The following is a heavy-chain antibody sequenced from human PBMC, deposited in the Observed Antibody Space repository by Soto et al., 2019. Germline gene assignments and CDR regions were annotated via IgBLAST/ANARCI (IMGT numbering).Heavy chain of an antibody. CDR2: IYYSGST. J-gene: IGHJ4*02. CDR3: AREGYYYDSSGYFAYD. CDR1: GASISSGGYY. Sequence: SETLSLTCAVSGASISSGGYYWSWIRQHPGKGLEWIGYIYYSGSTYYNPSLKSRVTISVDTSKNQFSLKLSSVTAADTAVYYCAREGYYYDSSGYFAYDWGQGTLVTVSS. D-gene: IGHD3-22*01. V-gene: IGHV4-31*11.